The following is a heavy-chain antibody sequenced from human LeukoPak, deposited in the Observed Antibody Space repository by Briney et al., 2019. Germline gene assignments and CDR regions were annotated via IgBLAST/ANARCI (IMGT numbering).Heavy chain of an antibody. CDR1: GGSINSGDYY. V-gene: IGHV4-30-4*01. J-gene: IGHJ3*02. Sequence: SETLSLTCTVSGGSINSGDYYWSWIRQPPGKGLEWIGYIYYTGSTYYNPSLKSRVTISIDTSKNQFSLKLSSVTAADTAVYYCARVIFGAFHIWGQGTMVTVSS. CDR2: IYYTGST. CDR3: ARVIFGAFHI. D-gene: IGHD2/OR15-2a*01.